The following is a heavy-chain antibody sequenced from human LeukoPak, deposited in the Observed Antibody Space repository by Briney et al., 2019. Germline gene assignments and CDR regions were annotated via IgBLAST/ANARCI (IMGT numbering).Heavy chain of an antibody. Sequence: SVKVSCKASGYTFTGYYMHWVRQAPGQGLEWMGRITPILGIANYAQKFQGRVTITADKSTSTAYMELSSLRSEDTAVYYCARVGHCSSTSCPYTDYWGQGTLVTVSS. CDR1: GYTFTGYY. CDR3: ARVGHCSSTSCPYTDY. D-gene: IGHD2-2*01. CDR2: ITPILGIA. J-gene: IGHJ4*02. V-gene: IGHV1-69*04.